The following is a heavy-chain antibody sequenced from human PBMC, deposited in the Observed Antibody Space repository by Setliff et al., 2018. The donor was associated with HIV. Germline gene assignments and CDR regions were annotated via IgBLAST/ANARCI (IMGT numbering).Heavy chain of an antibody. CDR2: IYNSGNT. D-gene: IGHD3-10*01. CDR1: GDSISNHC. Sequence: PSETLSLTCNVSGDSISNHCWNWIRQPPGKGLEWIATIYNSGNTVSNPSLKSRVTISVDTSKNQFSLTLNSVTAADTAVCFCARVEAKIRGATYGMDVWGQGTTVTVSS. CDR3: ARVEAKIRGATYGMDV. J-gene: IGHJ6*02. V-gene: IGHV4-59*11.